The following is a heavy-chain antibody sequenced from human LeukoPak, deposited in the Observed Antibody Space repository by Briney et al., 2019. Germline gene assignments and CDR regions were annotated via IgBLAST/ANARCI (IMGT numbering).Heavy chain of an antibody. CDR2: IYYSGST. J-gene: IGHJ4*02. CDR3: ARGSPGRFDILTGFDY. V-gene: IGHV4-31*03. D-gene: IGHD3-9*01. Sequence: SETLSLTCTVSGGSISSGGYYWSWIRQHPGKGLEWFGYIYYSGSTYYNPSLKSRVTISVDTSKNQFSLKLSSVTAADTAVYYCARGSPGRFDILTGFDYWGQGTLVTVSS. CDR1: GGSISSGGYY.